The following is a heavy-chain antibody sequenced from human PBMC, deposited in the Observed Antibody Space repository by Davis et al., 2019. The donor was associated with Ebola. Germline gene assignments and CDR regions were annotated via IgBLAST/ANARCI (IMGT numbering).Heavy chain of an antibody. J-gene: IGHJ6*02. V-gene: IGHV3-30*04. CDR1: GFTFSSYA. Sequence: PGGSLRLSCAASGFTFSSYAMHWVRQAPGKGLEWVAVISYDGSNKYYADSVKGRFTISRDNSKNTLYLQMNSLRAEDTAVYYCAREGIVLVPAATVRLVVPYGMDVWGQGTTVTVSS. D-gene: IGHD2-2*01. CDR2: ISYDGSNK. CDR3: AREGIVLVPAATVRLVVPYGMDV.